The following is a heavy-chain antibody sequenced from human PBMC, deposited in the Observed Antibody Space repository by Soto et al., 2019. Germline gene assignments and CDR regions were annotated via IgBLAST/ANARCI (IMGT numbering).Heavy chain of an antibody. J-gene: IGHJ4*02. CDR3: AKSQEIGTHFFDS. D-gene: IGHD6-13*01. V-gene: IGHV3-13*01. Sequence: VGSLRLSCEASGFTFSGFDMHWVRQPTGKGLEWVSSIGTAGDTYYAVSVKGRFTISRDNAKNSLSLQMNSLRAGDMAVYFCAKSQEIGTHFFDSWGQGTQVTVSS. CDR2: IGTAGDT. CDR1: GFTFSGFD.